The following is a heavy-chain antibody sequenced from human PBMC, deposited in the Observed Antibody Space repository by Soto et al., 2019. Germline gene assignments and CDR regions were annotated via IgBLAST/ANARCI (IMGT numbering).Heavy chain of an antibody. J-gene: IGHJ4*02. CDR3: AKSQEIGTHFFDS. D-gene: IGHD6-13*01. V-gene: IGHV3-13*01. Sequence: VGSLRLSCEASGFTFSGFDMHWVRQPTGKGLEWVSSIGTAGDTYYAVSVKGRFTISRDNAKNSLSLQMNSLRAGDMAVYFCAKSQEIGTHFFDSWGQGTQVTVSS. CDR2: IGTAGDT. CDR1: GFTFSGFD.